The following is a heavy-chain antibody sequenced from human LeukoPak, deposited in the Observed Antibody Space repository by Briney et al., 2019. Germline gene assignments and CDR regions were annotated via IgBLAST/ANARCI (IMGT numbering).Heavy chain of an antibody. Sequence: PSETLSLTCTVSGGSISSSSYYWDWIRQAPGKGLEWIGSIYYSGNTYYNPSLKSRVTMSVDTSKNQFSLKLRSVTATDTAVYYCAKDPGVGATQNWFDPWGQGTLVTVSS. V-gene: IGHV4-39*02. CDR2: IYYSGNT. J-gene: IGHJ5*02. CDR3: AKDPGVGATQNWFDP. D-gene: IGHD1-26*01. CDR1: GGSISSSSYY.